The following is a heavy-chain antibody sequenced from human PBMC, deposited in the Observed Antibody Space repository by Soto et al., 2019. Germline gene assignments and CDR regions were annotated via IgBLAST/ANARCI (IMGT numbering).Heavy chain of an antibody. CDR3: ARTDTAMVHDAFDI. CDR1: GGSISSYY. CDR2: IYYSGST. Sequence: SETLSLTCTVSGGSISSYYWSWIRQPPGNGLEWIGYIYYSGSTNYNPSLKSRVTISVDTSKNQFSLKLSSVTAADTAVYYCARTDTAMVHDAFDIWRQGTMVTVSS. D-gene: IGHD5-18*01. V-gene: IGHV4-59*01. J-gene: IGHJ3*02.